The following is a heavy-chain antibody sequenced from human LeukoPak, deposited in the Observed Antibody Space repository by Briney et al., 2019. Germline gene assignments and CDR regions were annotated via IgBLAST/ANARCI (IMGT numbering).Heavy chain of an antibody. D-gene: IGHD3-10*01. CDR3: ARQSRVSYYHGSGTGYFDL. V-gene: IGHV4-59*08. CDR1: GGSISSYY. CDR2: IYYSGST. Sequence: SETLSLTCTVSGGSISSYYWSWIRQPPGKGLEWIGYIYYSGSTNYNPSLKSRVTISVDTSKNQFSLKLSSVTAADTAVYYCARQSRVSYYHGSGTGYFDLWGRGTLVTISS. J-gene: IGHJ2*01.